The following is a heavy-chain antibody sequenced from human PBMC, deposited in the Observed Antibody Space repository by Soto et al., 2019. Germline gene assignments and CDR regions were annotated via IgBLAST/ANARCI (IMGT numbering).Heavy chain of an antibody. V-gene: IGHV1-18*01. J-gene: IGHJ4*02. CDR3: ARDKPEAYCGGDCYRDY. CDR2: ISAYNGNT. CDR1: GYTFTSYG. D-gene: IGHD2-21*02. Sequence: ASVKVSCKASGYTFTSYGISWVRQAPGQGLEWMGWISAYNGNTNYAQKLQGRVTMTTDTSTSTAYMELRSLRSDDTAVYYCARDKPEAYCGGDCYRDYWGQGTLVTVSS.